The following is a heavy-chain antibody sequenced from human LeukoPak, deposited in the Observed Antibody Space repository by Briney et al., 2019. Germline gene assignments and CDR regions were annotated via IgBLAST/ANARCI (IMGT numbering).Heavy chain of an antibody. CDR2: IWPDGSIK. D-gene: IGHD5-18*01. V-gene: IGHV3-33*01. J-gene: IGHJ4*02. CDR3: ARAIDSYGFYDS. CDR1: GITFSSDG. Sequence: GGSMRLSCAASGITFSSDGMHWVRRAPGKGLEWVAVIWPDGSIKYYTDSVKGRFTISRDNSKSTLYLQMNSLRAEDTAVYYCARAIDSYGFYDSWGQGTLVAVSS.